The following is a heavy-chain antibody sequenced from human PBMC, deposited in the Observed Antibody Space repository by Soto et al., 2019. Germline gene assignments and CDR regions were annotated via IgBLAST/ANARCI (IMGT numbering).Heavy chain of an antibody. V-gene: IGHV4-34*01. CDR1: GGSFSDYW. D-gene: IGHD3-10*01. J-gene: IGHJ3*02. Sequence: SETLSLTCGVSGGSFSDYWWSWIRQPPGKGLEWIGQINYSGSPNTNPSLKSRVSILVDMSKNQFSLRLSSVTAADTAIYYCAKHKVGSKAFDIWGEGTMVTVSS. CDR3: AKHKVGSKAFDI. CDR2: INYSGSP.